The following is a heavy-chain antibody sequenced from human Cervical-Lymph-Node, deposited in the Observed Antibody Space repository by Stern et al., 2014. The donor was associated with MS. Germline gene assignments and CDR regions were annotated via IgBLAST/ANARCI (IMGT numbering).Heavy chain of an antibody. J-gene: IGHJ4*02. D-gene: IGHD3-10*01. CDR1: GYTFSIYY. Sequence: QVQLVQSGTEVKKSGASVRVSCKASGYTFSIYYMHWVRQDPGQGLEWLGIINPATGGTTYAQKFQDRVTMTNDTSTSTLYLEMSSLISEDTAVYYCARQNMVRGVTELDFWGQGTLVTVSS. V-gene: IGHV1-46*01. CDR2: INPATGGT. CDR3: ARQNMVRGVTELDF.